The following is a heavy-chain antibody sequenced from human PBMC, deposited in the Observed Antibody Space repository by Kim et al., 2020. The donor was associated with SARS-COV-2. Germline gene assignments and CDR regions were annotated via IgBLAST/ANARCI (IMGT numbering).Heavy chain of an antibody. V-gene: IGHV1-8*01. D-gene: IGHD3-22*01. CDR3: AFNKYYYDLNAFDI. Sequence: AQKFQGRVTMTRNTSISTAYMELSSLRSEDTAVYYCAFNKYYYDLNAFDIWGQGTMVTVSS. J-gene: IGHJ3*02.